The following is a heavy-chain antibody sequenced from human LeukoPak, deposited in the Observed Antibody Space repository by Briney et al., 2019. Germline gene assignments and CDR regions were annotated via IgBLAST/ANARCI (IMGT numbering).Heavy chain of an antibody. CDR1: GFNFGGYS. CDR2: VPSGGGST. D-gene: IGHD2-21*01. V-gene: IGHV3-23*01. J-gene: IGHJ4*02. CDR3: AKDAIYGDGYWEFDY. Sequence: GGSLRLSCEGSGFNFGGYSMSWVRQAPGKGLEWVSGVPSGGGSTYYADAVKGRFTISRDNSRSTLYLQMNSLRAEDTAVCYCAKDAIYGDGYWEFDYWGQGTLVTVSS.